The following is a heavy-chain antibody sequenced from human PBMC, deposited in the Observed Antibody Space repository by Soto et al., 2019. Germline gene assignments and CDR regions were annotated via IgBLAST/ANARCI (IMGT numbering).Heavy chain of an antibody. J-gene: IGHJ5*02. V-gene: IGHV3-33*01. Sequence: PGGSLRLSCVASGFTLSNYGMHWVRQAPGKGLEWIALIWYEGTTKYSTDSMKGRFSISRDQSKSTLYLQVNSLRAEDTATYYCARDVGSSGCLRWFDTWGQGTLVTVTS. CDR3: ARDVGSSGCLRWFDT. CDR1: GFTLSNYG. D-gene: IGHD3-9*01. CDR2: IWYEGTTK.